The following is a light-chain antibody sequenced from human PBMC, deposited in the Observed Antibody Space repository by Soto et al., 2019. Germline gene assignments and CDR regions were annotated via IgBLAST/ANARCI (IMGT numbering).Light chain of an antibody. CDR2: AAS. CDR1: QGISSY. Sequence: IQLTQSPSSLSASVGDRVTITCRASQGISSYLAWYQQKPGKAPKLLIYAASTLQSGVPSRFSGSGSGTDFTLTISSLQPEDFATYYCQQAISFPITFGQGTKVDIK. CDR3: QQAISFPIT. J-gene: IGKJ1*01. V-gene: IGKV1-9*01.